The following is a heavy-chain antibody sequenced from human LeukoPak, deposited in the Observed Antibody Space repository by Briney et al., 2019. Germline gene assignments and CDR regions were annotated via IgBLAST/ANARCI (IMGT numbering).Heavy chain of an antibody. Sequence: GGSLRLSCAASGFTFSSYSMNWVRQAPGKGLEWVSSISSSSSYIYYADSVKGRFTISRDNAENSLYLQMNSRRAEDTAVYYCARAPWSSSSGSDYWGQGTLVTVSS. J-gene: IGHJ4*02. V-gene: IGHV3-21*01. CDR2: ISSSSSYI. CDR3: ARAPWSSSSGSDY. D-gene: IGHD6-6*01. CDR1: GFTFSSYS.